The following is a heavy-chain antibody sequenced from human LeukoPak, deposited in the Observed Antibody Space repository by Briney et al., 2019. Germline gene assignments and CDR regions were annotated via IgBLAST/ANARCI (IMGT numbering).Heavy chain of an antibody. CDR1: GYTFTGYY. CDR2: INPNSGGT. Sequence: GASVKVSCKASGYTFTGYYIHWVRQAPGQGLEWMGWINPNSGGTNYAQKFQGRVTMTRDTSISTAYMELSRLRSDDTAVYYCARSPNGYCSSTSCYTDYYYYYYGMDVWGQGTTVTVSS. J-gene: IGHJ6*02. CDR3: ARSPNGYCSSTSCYTDYYYYYYGMDV. V-gene: IGHV1-2*02. D-gene: IGHD2-2*02.